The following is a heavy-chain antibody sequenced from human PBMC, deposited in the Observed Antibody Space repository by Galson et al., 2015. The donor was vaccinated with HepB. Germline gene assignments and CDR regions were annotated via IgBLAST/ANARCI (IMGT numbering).Heavy chain of an antibody. CDR1: GFTFSSYA. V-gene: IGHV3-23*01. CDR2: ISGSGGST. D-gene: IGHD6-13*01. Sequence: SLRLSCAASGFTFSSYAMSWVRQAPGKGLEWVSAISGSGGSTYYADSVKGRFTISRDNSKNTLYLQMNSLRAEDTAVYYCAKEWAEQQLVPGDAFDIWGQGTMVTVYS. CDR3: AKEWAEQQLVPGDAFDI. J-gene: IGHJ3*02.